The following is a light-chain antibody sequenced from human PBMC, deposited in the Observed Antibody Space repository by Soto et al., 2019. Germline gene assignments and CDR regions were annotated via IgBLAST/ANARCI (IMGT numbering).Light chain of an antibody. CDR3: QQYNNWPRT. CDR1: QSVSSN. CDR2: GAS. J-gene: IGKJ1*01. V-gene: IGKV3-15*01. Sequence: EIVMTQSPATLSVSPGERATLSCRASQSVSSNLAWYQQKPGQAPRLLIYGASTRATGIPARFSGSGSGTEFPLTISSLESKDFAVYYCQQYNNWPRTFGQGTKEEIK.